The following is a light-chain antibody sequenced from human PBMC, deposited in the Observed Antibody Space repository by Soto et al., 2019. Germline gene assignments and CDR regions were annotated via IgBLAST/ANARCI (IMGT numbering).Light chain of an antibody. CDR2: RNN. J-gene: IGLJ3*02. Sequence: QSVLTQPPSASGTPGQRVTISCSGSSSNIGSHTVNWYQQLPGTAPKLLMYRNNQRPSGVPDLFSGSKSGTSASLAISGLQSEDEADYYCAAWDDSLNGRVFGGGTKLTVL. CDR3: AAWDDSLNGRV. CDR1: SSNIGSHT. V-gene: IGLV1-44*01.